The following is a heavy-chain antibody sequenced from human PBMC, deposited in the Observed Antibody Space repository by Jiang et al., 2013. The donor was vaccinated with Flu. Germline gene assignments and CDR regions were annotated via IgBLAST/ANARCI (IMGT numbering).Heavy chain of an antibody. CDR2: SITVGAP. CDR1: SSGGYV. D-gene: IGHD4-17*01. J-gene: IGHJ4*02. CDR3: ARARPDYGDPTARRYYFDY. Sequence: SSGGYVLELDPPAPRKGRGVDWVRSITVGAPTTTRPSKSRVTISVDTSKNQFSLKLSSVTAADTAVYYCARARPDYGDPTARRYYFDYWGQGTLVTVSS. V-gene: IGHV4-31*02.